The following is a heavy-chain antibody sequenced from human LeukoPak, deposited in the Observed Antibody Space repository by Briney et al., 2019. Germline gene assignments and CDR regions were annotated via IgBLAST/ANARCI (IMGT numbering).Heavy chain of an antibody. CDR3: ARGDYGDYRKWFHP. CDR2: IYHNGTT. V-gene: IGHV4-38-2*02. J-gene: IGHJ5*02. Sequence: SETLSLTCTVSSYSISSGYYWGWIRQPPGKGLEWIGSIYHNGTTYYNPSLKSRVTISVDTSKNQFSLKLNSVTAADTAAYYCARGDYGDYRKWFHPWGQGTLVTVSS. CDR1: SYSISSGYY. D-gene: IGHD4-17*01.